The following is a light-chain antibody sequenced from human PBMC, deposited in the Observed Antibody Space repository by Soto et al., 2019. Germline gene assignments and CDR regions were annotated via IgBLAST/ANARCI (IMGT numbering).Light chain of an antibody. CDR2: EVS. Sequence: QSALTPPPSASGSPGQSVTISWTGTGGYKYVSGYQQHPGKAPKPLIYEVSKRPSGAPDRFSGSKSGNPAALTVSGLKAEDEADYYCSSHAGRNTVLFGGGT. V-gene: IGLV2-8*01. CDR1: GGYKY. J-gene: IGLJ2*01. CDR3: SSHAGRNTVL.